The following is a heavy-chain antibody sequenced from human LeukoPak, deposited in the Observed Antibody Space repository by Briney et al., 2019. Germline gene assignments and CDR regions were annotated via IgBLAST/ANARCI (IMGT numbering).Heavy chain of an antibody. D-gene: IGHD3-22*01. CDR3: ARLADYYDSSGYYYAPFDY. V-gene: IGHV4-39*01. Sequence: SETLSLTCTVSGGSISSSSYYWGWIRQPPGKGLEWIRSIYYSGSTYYNPSLKSRVTISVDTSKNQFSLKLSSVTAADTAVYYCARLADYYDSSGYYYAPFDYWGQGTLVTVSS. CDR2: IYYSGST. CDR1: GGSISSSSYY. J-gene: IGHJ4*02.